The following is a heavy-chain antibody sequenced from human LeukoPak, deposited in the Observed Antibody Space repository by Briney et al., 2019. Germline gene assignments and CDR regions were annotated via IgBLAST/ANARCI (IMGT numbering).Heavy chain of an antibody. D-gene: IGHD2-21*01. J-gene: IGHJ6*03. V-gene: IGHV4-30-4*08. Sequence: SETLSLTCTVSGGSISSGDYYWSWIRQPPGKGLDWIGYIYYSGSTYYNPSLKSRVTISVDTSKNQFSLKLSSVTAADTAVYYCAREHGYYYMDVWGKGTTVTVSS. CDR2: IYYSGST. CDR1: GGSISSGDYY. CDR3: AREHGYYYMDV.